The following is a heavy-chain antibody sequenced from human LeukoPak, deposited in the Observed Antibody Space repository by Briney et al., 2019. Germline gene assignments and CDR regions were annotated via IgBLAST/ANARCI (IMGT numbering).Heavy chain of an antibody. V-gene: IGHV4-39*07. D-gene: IGHD3-22*01. J-gene: IGHJ3*02. Sequence: SETLSLTCTVSGGSISTRTYSWGWIRQPPEKGLEWIGSLYYSGCIYSNPSLKSRVSISVDTSKNQFSLKLSSVTAADTAVYYCARAYYYDSSGYYPGAFDIWGQGTLVTVSS. CDR2: LYYSGCI. CDR3: ARAYYYDSSGYYPGAFDI. CDR1: GGSISTRTYS.